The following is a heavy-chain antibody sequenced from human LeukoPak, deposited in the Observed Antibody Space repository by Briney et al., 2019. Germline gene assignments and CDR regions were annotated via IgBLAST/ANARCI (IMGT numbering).Heavy chain of an antibody. CDR2: IYYSGST. V-gene: IGHV4-39*01. J-gene: IGHJ4*02. CDR1: GGSISSSDYY. Sequence: KPSETLSLTCTVSGGSISSSDYYWGWVRQPPGKGLEWVGGIYYSGSTYYNPSLKSRVTISVDTSKNQFSLNLSSVTAADTAVYYCARHRASSRGGSGYSQGGFDYWGQGTLVTVSS. D-gene: IGHD3-22*01. CDR3: ARHRASSRGGSGYSQGGFDY.